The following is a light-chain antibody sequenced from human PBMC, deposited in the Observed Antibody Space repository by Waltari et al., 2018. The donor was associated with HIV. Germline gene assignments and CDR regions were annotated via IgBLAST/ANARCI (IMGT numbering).Light chain of an antibody. V-gene: IGLV7-43*01. CDR2: SSN. CDR3: MLFFRSSYL. CDR1: PGPVSSGHY. J-gene: IGLJ2*01. Sequence: QTVVTQVPSLTVAPGVTITLPLSSVPGPVSSGHYQNWFQQKPGQPPRPLFYSSNRRHSATPARFSASLVGDRAALTLSNVWPDDQAVYFCMLFFRSSYLFGGGTKVTVL.